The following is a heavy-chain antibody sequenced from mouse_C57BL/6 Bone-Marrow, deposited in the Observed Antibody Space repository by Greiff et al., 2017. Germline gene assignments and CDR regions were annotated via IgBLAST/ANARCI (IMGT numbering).Heavy chain of an antibody. V-gene: IGHV5-17*01. J-gene: IGHJ2*01. CDR1: GFTFSDYG. CDR2: ISSGSSTI. CDR3: ARKGIYYDYEGYFDY. Sequence: EVQRVESGGGLVKPGGSLKLSCAASGFTFSDYGMHWVRQAPEKGLEWVAYISSGSSTIYYADTVKGRFTISRDNAKNTPYLQMTSLRSEATAMYYCARKGIYYDYEGYFDYWGQGTTLTVSS. D-gene: IGHD2-4*01.